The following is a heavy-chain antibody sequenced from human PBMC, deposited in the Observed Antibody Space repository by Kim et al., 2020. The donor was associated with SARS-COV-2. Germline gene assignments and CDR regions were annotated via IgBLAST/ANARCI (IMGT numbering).Heavy chain of an antibody. J-gene: IGHJ4*02. CDR3: AKDQNYADYGLKYIFHY. D-gene: IGHD4-17*01. Sequence: GGSLRLSCAASGFTFRTYGMHWVRQAPGKGLEWVAVISYDGDYKYYGDSVKGRFTISRDNSKNTLYLEMNSLRPEDTAMYYCAKDQNYADYGLKYIFHYWGQGTLVTVSS. CDR2: ISYDGDYK. V-gene: IGHV3-30*18. CDR1: GFTFRTYG.